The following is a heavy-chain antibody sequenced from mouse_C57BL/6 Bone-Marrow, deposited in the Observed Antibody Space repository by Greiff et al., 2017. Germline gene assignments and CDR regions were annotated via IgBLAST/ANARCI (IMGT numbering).Heavy chain of an antibody. D-gene: IGHD2-3*01. Sequence: QVQLQQPGAELVMPGASVKLSCKASGYTFTSYWMHWVKQRPGQGLEWIGEIDPSDSYTNYNQKFKGKSTLTVDKSSSTAYMQLSSLTSEDSAVYYCARFSIYDGYLWFAYWGQGTLVTGSA. J-gene: IGHJ3*01. CDR1: GYTFTSYW. V-gene: IGHV1-69*01. CDR2: IDPSDSYT. CDR3: ARFSIYDGYLWFAY.